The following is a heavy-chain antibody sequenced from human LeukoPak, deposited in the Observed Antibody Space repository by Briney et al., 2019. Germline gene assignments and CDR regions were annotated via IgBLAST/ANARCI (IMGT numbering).Heavy chain of an antibody. CDR1: GYTFTGYY. CDR3: ARGVADSSGYYLYYFDF. V-gene: IGHV1-2*06. D-gene: IGHD3-22*01. Sequence: SVRVSCKASGYTFTGYYMHWVRQAPGQGLEWMGRINPNSAGTNYAQKFQGRVTMTRDTSISTAYMELSSLRSEDTAVYYCARGVADSSGYYLYYFDFWGQGTLVTVSS. CDR2: INPNSAGT. J-gene: IGHJ4*02.